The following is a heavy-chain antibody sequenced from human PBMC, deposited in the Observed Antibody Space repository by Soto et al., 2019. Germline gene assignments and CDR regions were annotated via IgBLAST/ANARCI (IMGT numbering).Heavy chain of an antibody. CDR1: GGSISSSSYY. J-gene: IGHJ4*02. CDR2: IYYSGST. D-gene: IGHD3-22*01. CDR3: ARHLYYYDSSGYSSFDY. V-gene: IGHV4-39*01. Sequence: SETLSLTCTVSGGSISSSSYYWGWIRQPPGKGLEWIGSIYYSGSTYYKPSLKSRVTISVDTSKNQFSLKLSSVTAADTAVYYCARHLYYYDSSGYSSFDYWGQGTLVTVSS.